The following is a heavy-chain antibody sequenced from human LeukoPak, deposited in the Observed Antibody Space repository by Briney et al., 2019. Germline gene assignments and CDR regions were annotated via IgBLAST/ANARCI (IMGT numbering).Heavy chain of an antibody. CDR2: IYYSGST. CDR1: GGSISSSSYY. J-gene: IGHJ4*02. V-gene: IGHV4-39*06. Sequence: PSETLSLTCTVSGGSISSSSYYWGWIRQPPGKGLEWIGSIYYSGSTYYNPSLKSRVTISVDTSKNQFPLKLSSVTAADTAVYYCARWSPYSNYGDYWAQGTLVTVSS. D-gene: IGHD4-11*01. CDR3: ARWSPYSNYGDY.